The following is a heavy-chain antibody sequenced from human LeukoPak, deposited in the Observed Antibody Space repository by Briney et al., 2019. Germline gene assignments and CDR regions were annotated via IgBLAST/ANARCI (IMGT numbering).Heavy chain of an antibody. V-gene: IGHV3-15*01. J-gene: IGHJ4*02. D-gene: IGHD1-1*01. Sequence: GGSLRLSCAASGFSLSDAWMSWVRQAPGKGLECVGRIKPKTDGGTTDYAEPVNDRFSVSRDGSKSTLYLQINSLTTEDTGLYYCTQLSRGYWGQGTQVTVSS. CDR3: TQLSRGY. CDR1: GFSLSDAW. CDR2: IKPKTDGGTT.